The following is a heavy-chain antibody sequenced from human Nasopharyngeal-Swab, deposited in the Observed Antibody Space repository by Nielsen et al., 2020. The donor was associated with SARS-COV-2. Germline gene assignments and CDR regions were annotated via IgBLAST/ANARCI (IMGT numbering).Heavy chain of an antibody. J-gene: IGHJ6*03. D-gene: IGHD3-3*01. Sequence: GESLKISCAGSGFTFGSFDMTWVRQAPGKGLEWVSYISPSSGYIYYAESLKGRITISRDNGKNSVYLLMNSLRADDTAVYFCARQDRFYYYLDVWGKGTTVTVSS. V-gene: IGHV3-21*01. CDR1: GFTFGSFD. CDR2: ISPSSGYI. CDR3: ARQDRFYYYLDV.